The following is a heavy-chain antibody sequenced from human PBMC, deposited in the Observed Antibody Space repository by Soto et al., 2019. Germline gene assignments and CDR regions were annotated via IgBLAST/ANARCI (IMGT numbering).Heavy chain of an antibody. CDR2: IYHGGTT. CDR3: ARVHVMVVAGSTFDY. J-gene: IGHJ4*01. Sequence: PSETLSLTCTVSGYSISSGSCWAWIRQPPGKGPEWIASIYHGGTTFYNPSLKSRITISVDTSNNQFSLKLTSVTAADTAVYYCARVHVMVVAGSTFDYWGNGTLV. D-gene: IGHD6-19*01. V-gene: IGHV4-38-2*02. CDR1: GYSISSGSC.